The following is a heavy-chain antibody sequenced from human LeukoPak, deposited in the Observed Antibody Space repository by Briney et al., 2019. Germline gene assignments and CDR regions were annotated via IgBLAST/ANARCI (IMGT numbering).Heavy chain of an antibody. Sequence: ASVKVSCKSSRYTFTRYYMHWVRQAPGQELERVGWINPNSGGTNYVQKFQGRVTMTRDTSISTAYMELSRLRSDDTAVYYCARDPGPFLEGNFHYWGQGTLVTVS. V-gene: IGHV1-2*02. CDR3: ARDPGPFLEGNFHY. D-gene: IGHD3-3*02. CDR2: INPNSGGT. J-gene: IGHJ4*02. CDR1: RYTFTRYY.